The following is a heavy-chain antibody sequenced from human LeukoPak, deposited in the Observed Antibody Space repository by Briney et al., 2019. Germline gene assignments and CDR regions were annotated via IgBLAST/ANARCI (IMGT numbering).Heavy chain of an antibody. D-gene: IGHD1-26*01. J-gene: IGHJ4*02. V-gene: IGHV1-18*01. CDR1: GYTFTSYG. Sequence: EASVKVSCKASGYTFTSYGISWVRQAPGQGLEWMGWISAYNGNTNYAQKLQGRVTMTTDTSTSTAYMELRSLRSDDTAVYYCARDLARRIVGATPAYWGQGTLVTVSS. CDR3: ARDLARRIVGATPAY. CDR2: ISAYNGNT.